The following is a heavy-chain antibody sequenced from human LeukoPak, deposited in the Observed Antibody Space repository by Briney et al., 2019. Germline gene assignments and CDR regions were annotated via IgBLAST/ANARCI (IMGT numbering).Heavy chain of an antibody. D-gene: IGHD5-18*01. CDR1: GGSFSGYY. J-gene: IGHJ4*02. CDR2: INHSGST. Sequence: PSETLSPTCAVYGGSFSGYYWSWIRQPPGKGLEWIGEINHSGSTNYNPSLKSRVTISVDTSKNQFSLKLSSVTAADTAVYYCARGRGYSYGYFDYWGQGTLVTVSS. CDR3: ARGRGYSYGYFDY. V-gene: IGHV4-34*01.